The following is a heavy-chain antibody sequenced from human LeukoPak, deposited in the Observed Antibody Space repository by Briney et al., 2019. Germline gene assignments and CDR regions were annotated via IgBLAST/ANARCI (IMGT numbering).Heavy chain of an antibody. J-gene: IGHJ4*02. D-gene: IGHD5-24*01. CDR1: GGSISSGSYY. CDR2: IYTSGST. Sequence: SETLSLTCTVSGGSISSGSYYWSWIRQPAGKGLEWIGRIYTSGSTNYNPSLKSRVTISVDTSKNQFSLKLSSVTAADTAVYYCARLRDGYNYVAAFDYWGQGTLVTVSS. V-gene: IGHV4-61*02. CDR3: ARLRDGYNYVAAFDY.